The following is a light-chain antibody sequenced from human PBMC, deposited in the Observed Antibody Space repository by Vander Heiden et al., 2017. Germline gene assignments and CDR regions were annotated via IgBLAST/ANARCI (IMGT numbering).Light chain of an antibody. J-gene: IGLJ2*01. Sequence: QSVLPQPPSTSATPGQRVTFSGSASSSNIGSNAASWYQQHPGTAPKLLMYDTNQRPSGVPDRFSGSKSGTSASLAISGLQSEDEADYYCAASNDSRNGPVFGGGTKLTVL. CDR3: AASNDSRNGPV. CDR2: DTN. CDR1: SSNIGSNA. V-gene: IGLV1-44*01.